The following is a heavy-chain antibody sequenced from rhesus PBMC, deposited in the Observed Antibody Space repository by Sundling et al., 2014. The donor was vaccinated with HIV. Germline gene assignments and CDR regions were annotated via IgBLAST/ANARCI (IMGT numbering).Heavy chain of an antibody. D-gene: IGHD2-2*01. CDR2: INWDGDTT. CDR1: GFTFDDYA. V-gene: IGHV3-67*01. CDR3: ARDRDVLVLPRYSFNY. J-gene: IGHJ4*01. Sequence: EVQLVESGGGVVQPGGSLRLSCAASGFTFDDYAMHWVRQAPGKGLEWVSGINWDGDTTYYADSVKGRFTISRDNAKNSLYLQLDSLRAEDTALYYCARDRDVLVLPRYSFNYWGQGVLATVSS.